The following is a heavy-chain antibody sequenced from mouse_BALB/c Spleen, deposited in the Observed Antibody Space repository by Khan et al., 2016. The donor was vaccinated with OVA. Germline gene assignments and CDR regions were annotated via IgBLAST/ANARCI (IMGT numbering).Heavy chain of an antibody. CDR2: IYPGDGTT. V-gene: IGHV1S56*01. CDR3: AREGIREVGMDY. CDR1: GYTFTAYD. J-gene: IGHJ4*01. Sequence: QVQLKQSGPELVKPGALVKISCKASGYTFTAYDINGVKQRPGQGLEWIGWIYPGDGTTKYNENFKGKATLTAAKSSNTAYMQLSSLTSERTAIYFCAREGIREVGMDYWGQGTSVSVSS. D-gene: IGHD1-1*01.